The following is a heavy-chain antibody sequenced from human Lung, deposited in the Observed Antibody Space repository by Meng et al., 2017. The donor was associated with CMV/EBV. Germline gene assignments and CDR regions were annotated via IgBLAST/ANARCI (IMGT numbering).Heavy chain of an antibody. Sequence: AXVXVSXXSSGYSFTGYYLHWVRQAPGQGLEWMGWINPYSGATKYAEKFQGRVTMTRNTSISTAYMELNTLRSDDTAAYYCASSTSGVVIGILRRYNWFDPWGQGXLVXVSS. D-gene: IGHD2-21*01. CDR2: INPYSGAT. CDR3: ASSTSGVVIGILRRYNWFDP. J-gene: IGHJ5*02. CDR1: GYSFTGYY. V-gene: IGHV1-2*02.